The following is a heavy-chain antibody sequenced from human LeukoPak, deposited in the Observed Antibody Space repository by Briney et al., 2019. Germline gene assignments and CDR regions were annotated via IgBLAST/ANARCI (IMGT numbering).Heavy chain of an antibody. J-gene: IGHJ1*01. Sequence: SVKVSCKASGGTFSSYAISWVRQAPGQGLEWMGGIIPIFGTANYAQKFQGRVTITTDESTSTAYMELSSLRSEDTAVYYCARGPATGYCSSTSCYRGYFQHWGQGTLVTVSS. CDR2: IIPIFGTA. CDR1: GGTFSSYA. CDR3: ARGPATGYCSSTSCYRGYFQH. D-gene: IGHD2-2*02. V-gene: IGHV1-69*05.